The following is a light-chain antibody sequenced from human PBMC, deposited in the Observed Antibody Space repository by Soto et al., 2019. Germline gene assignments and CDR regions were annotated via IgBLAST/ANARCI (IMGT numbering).Light chain of an antibody. Sequence: DIVMTQSPDSLAVSLGERATINCKSSQSVLYSSNNKNYLAWYQQKPGQPPKLLIYWASTRESGVPDRFSGSGSGTDFTLTISSLQAEDVAVCYCQQYYSTPPTFGQGTKVEI. CDR3: QQYYSTPPT. CDR1: QSVLYSSNNKNY. V-gene: IGKV4-1*01. CDR2: WAS. J-gene: IGKJ1*01.